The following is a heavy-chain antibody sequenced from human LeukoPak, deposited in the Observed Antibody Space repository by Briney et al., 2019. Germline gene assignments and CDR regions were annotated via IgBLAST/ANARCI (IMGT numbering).Heavy chain of an antibody. CDR1: GFTFSSYA. CDR3: AKGGGYEAQYYYYYLDV. J-gene: IGHJ6*03. D-gene: IGHD5-12*01. Sequence: GRSLRLSCAASGFTFSSYAMHWVRQAPGKGLEWVAVISYDGSNKYYADSVKGRFTVSRDNSKNTLYLQMKSLRAEDTAVYYCAKGGGYEAQYYYYYLDVWGKGTTVTISS. V-gene: IGHV3-30*04. CDR2: ISYDGSNK.